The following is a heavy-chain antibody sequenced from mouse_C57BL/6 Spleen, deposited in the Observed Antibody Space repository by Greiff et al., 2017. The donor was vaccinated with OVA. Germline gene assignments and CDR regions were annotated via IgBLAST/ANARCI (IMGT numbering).Heavy chain of an antibody. Sequence: LNVCGPGILQSSQTLSLTCSFSGFSLSTSGMGVSWIRQPSGKGLEWLAHIYWDDDKRYNPSLKSRLTISKDTSRNQVFLKITSVDTADTATYYCARSLYYYGSSYDAMDYWGQGTSVTVSS. D-gene: IGHD1-1*01. V-gene: IGHV8-12*01. CDR3: ARSLYYYGSSYDAMDY. CDR1: GFSLSTSGMG. CDR2: IYWDDDK. J-gene: IGHJ4*01.